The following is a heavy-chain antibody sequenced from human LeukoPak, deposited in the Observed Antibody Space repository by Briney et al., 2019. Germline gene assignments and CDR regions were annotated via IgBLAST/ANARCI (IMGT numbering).Heavy chain of an antibody. J-gene: IGHJ3*02. Sequence: SETLSLTCAVSGGSISSGGYSWSWIRQPPGKGLEWIGYIYHSGSTYYNPSLKSRVTISVDRSKNQFSLKLSSVTAADTAVYHCARDTPALAFDIWGQGTMVTVSS. V-gene: IGHV4-30-2*01. CDR1: GGSISSGGYS. CDR2: IYHSGST. CDR3: ARDTPALAFDI.